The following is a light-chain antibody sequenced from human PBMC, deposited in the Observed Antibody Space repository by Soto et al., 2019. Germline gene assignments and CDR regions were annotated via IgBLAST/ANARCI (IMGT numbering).Light chain of an antibody. CDR3: QQRSNWPPIT. Sequence: EIVLTQSPATLSLSPGERATLSCRASQSVSSYLAWYQQKPGQAPRLLIYDASNRATGIPARFSGGGSETDFSLTISSLEPEDFAVYYCQQRSNWPPITFGHGRRL. J-gene: IGKJ5*01. V-gene: IGKV3-11*01. CDR1: QSVSSY. CDR2: DAS.